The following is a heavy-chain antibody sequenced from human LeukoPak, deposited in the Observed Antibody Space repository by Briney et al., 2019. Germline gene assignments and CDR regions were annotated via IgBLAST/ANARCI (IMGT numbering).Heavy chain of an antibody. CDR2: IKEDGTRK. V-gene: IGHV3-7*03. J-gene: IGHJ4*02. Sequence: GGSLRLSCAASGFTFSSHWMTWVRQAPGKGLEWVANIKEDGTRKNYMDSVKGRFTISRDNAKNSLYLQMNSLRAEDTAVYYCARDQTPRVPAATGALDYWGQGTLVTVSS. D-gene: IGHD2-2*01. CDR3: ARDQTPRVPAATGALDY. CDR1: GFTFSSHW.